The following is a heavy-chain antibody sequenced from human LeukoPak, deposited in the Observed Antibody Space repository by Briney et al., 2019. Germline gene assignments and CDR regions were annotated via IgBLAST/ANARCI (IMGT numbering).Heavy chain of an antibody. CDR1: GYTFTGYY. CDR2: ISAYNGNT. CDR3: ARSKYNWFDP. V-gene: IGHV1-18*04. Sequence: ASVKVSCKASGYTFTGYYMHWVRQAPGQGLEWMGWISAYNGNTNYAQKLQGRVTMTTDTSTSTAYMELRSLRSDDTAVYYCARSKYNWFDPWGQGTLVTVSS. J-gene: IGHJ5*02.